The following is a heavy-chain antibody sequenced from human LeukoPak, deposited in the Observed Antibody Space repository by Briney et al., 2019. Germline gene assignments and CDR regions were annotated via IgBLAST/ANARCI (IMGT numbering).Heavy chain of an antibody. CDR3: ARDLYAFDI. V-gene: IGHV1-69*06. CDR2: IIPIFGTA. J-gene: IGHJ3*02. Sequence: GASVKVSCKASGGTFSSYVISWVRQAPGQGLEWMGGIIPIFGTANYAQKFQGRVTITADKSTSTAYMELRSLRSDDTAVFYCARDLYAFDIWGQGTMVTVSS. CDR1: GGTFSSYV.